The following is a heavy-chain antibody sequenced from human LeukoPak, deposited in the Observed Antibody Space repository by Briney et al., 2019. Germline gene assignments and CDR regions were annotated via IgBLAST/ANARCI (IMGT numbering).Heavy chain of an antibody. CDR3: ARVRWNWNQVPDAFDI. J-gene: IGHJ3*02. D-gene: IGHD1-1*01. V-gene: IGHV3-74*01. CDR1: GFTFSSYW. CDR2: INSDESST. Sequence: GGSLRLSCAASGFTFSSYWMHWVRQAPGKGLVWVSRINSDESSTSYADSVKGRFTISRDNAKNTLYLQMNSLRAEDTAVYYCARVRWNWNQVPDAFDIWGQGTMVTVSS.